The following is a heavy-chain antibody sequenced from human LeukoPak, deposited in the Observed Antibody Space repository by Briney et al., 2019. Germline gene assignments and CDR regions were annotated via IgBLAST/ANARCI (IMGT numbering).Heavy chain of an antibody. CDR1: GFTFSSYA. CDR2: IKSKTDGGTT. D-gene: IGHD6-13*01. J-gene: IGHJ5*02. CDR3: TTVVAAAVNGWFDP. Sequence: PGGSLRLSCAASGFTFSSYAMHWVRQAPGKGLEWVGRIKSKTDGGTTDYAAPVKDRFTISRDDSKNTLYLQMNSLRTEDTAVYYCTTVVAAAVNGWFDPWGQGTLVTVSS. V-gene: IGHV3-15*01.